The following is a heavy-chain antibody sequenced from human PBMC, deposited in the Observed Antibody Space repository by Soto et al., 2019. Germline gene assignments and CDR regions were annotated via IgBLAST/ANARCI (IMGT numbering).Heavy chain of an antibody. CDR3: AKDLFPTSGTRSYF. J-gene: IGHJ4*01. Sequence: PRGSLRVSWAGSGCTFSTYAMTWVRQAPGSGLEWVSTILHDENPFYTDSVKGRFTISRDNVRGTLYLQMNGLRVEDAALYFCAKDLFPTSGTRSYF. CDR1: GCTFSTYA. D-gene: IGHD2-21*01. V-gene: IGHV3-23*01. CDR2: ILHDENP.